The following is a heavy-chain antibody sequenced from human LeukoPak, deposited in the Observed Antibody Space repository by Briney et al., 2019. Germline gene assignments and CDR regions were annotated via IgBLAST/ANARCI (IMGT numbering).Heavy chain of an antibody. J-gene: IGHJ4*02. CDR3: ARGDVTVGATTVYFDY. V-gene: IGHV4-4*09. D-gene: IGHD1-26*01. CDR2: IYTSGST. Sequence: SETLSLTCTVSGGSISSYYWSWIRQPPGKGLEWIGYIYTSGSTNYNPSLKSRATISVDTSKNQFSLKLSSVTAADTAVYYCARGDVTVGATTVYFDYWGQGTLVTVSS. CDR1: GGSISSYY.